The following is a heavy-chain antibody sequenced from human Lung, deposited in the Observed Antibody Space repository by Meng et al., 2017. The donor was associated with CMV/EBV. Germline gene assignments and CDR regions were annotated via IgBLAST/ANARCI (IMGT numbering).Heavy chain of an antibody. J-gene: IGHJ4*02. Sequence: ASVXVSCKASGYTFIGYYIHWVRQAPGQGLEWMGCINPNSDGTNYAQKFQGRVTMTRDTSISTAYMELNRLRFDDTAVYYCARSAQLWLDHFDYWGQGTVVTVSS. CDR3: ARSAQLWLDHFDY. CDR1: GYTFIGYY. V-gene: IGHV1-2*02. CDR2: INPNSDGT. D-gene: IGHD5-18*01.